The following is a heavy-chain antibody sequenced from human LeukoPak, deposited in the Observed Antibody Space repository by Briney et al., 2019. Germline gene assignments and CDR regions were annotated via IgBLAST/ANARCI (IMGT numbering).Heavy chain of an antibody. D-gene: IGHD5-24*01. CDR1: GFTFSPYP. CDR2: ISGPSDTI. CDR3: ARDLGRDRYFDS. Sequence: GGSLRLSCAASGFTFSPYPMNWVRQAPGKGLEWVSYISGPSDTIHYADSVKGRFTISRDNAKNLLYLQMNSLGAEDTAVYYCARDLGRDRYFDSWGQGTLVTVSS. V-gene: IGHV3-48*04. J-gene: IGHJ4*02.